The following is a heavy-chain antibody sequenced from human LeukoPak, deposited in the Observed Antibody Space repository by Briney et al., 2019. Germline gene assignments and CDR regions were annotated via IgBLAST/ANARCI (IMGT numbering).Heavy chain of an antibody. Sequence: GGSLRLSCAASGFIFSSYEMNWVRQAPGKGLEWVSYISSSGSTIYYADSVKGRFTISRDNAKNSLYLQMNSLRAEDTAVYYCARGRITMIVKGDAFDIWGQGTMVTVSS. CDR1: GFIFSSYE. V-gene: IGHV3-48*03. D-gene: IGHD3-22*01. CDR3: ARGRITMIVKGDAFDI. CDR2: ISSSGSTI. J-gene: IGHJ3*02.